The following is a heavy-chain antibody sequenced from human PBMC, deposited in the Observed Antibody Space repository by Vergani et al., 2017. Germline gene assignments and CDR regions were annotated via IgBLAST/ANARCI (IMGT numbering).Heavy chain of an antibody. J-gene: IGHJ4*02. D-gene: IGHD6-6*01. Sequence: QVQLVQSGAEVKKPGASVKVSCKASGYTFTSYGISWVRQAPGQGLEWMGWISAYNGNTNYAQKFQGRVTMTRNTSISTAYMELSSLRSEDTAVYYCARGNSSSPDFDYWGQGTLVTVSS. CDR1: GYTFTSYG. CDR2: ISAYNGNT. V-gene: IGHV1-18*01. CDR3: ARGNSSSPDFDY.